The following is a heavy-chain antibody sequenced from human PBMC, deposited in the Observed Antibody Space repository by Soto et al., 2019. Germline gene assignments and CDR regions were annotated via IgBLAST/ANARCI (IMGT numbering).Heavy chain of an antibody. Sequence: QVQLVQSGAEVKKPGASVKVSCKASGYTFTSYDINWVRQATGQGLEWMGWMNPNSGNTGYAQKFQGRVTMTRNTCISTAYMELTSLRSEDTAVYYCARERSAAGTGWFDPWGQGTLVTVSS. CDR1: GYTFTSYD. CDR2: MNPNSGNT. CDR3: ARERSAAGTGWFDP. V-gene: IGHV1-8*01. J-gene: IGHJ5*02. D-gene: IGHD6-13*01.